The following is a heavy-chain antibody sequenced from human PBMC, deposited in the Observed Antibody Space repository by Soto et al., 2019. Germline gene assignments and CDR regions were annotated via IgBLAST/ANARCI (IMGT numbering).Heavy chain of an antibody. CDR3: ARLGYCSGGRCYTFDY. CDR2: IFLGDSDT. Sequence: GESLKISCKGSGDTFRSSWIGWVRQKPGKGLEWMGIIFLGDSDTRYSPSFQGQVTISADRSISTAYLQWSSLKASDTAMYYCARLGYCSGGRCYTFDYWGQGTLVTVSS. V-gene: IGHV5-51*01. D-gene: IGHD2-15*01. CDR1: GDTFRSSW. J-gene: IGHJ4*02.